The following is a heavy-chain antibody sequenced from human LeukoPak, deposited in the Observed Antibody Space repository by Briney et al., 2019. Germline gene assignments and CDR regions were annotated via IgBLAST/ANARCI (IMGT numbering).Heavy chain of an antibody. Sequence: SETLSLTCTVSGVSISSDYWSWIRLPPGKGLEWIDYIYYSGSSNYNPSLKSRVTMSVDTSKNQFSLKLTSVTAADTAVYYCARRLRQNLFDPWGQGTLVTVSS. J-gene: IGHJ5*02. CDR2: IYYSGSS. V-gene: IGHV4-59*08. CDR1: GVSISSDY. D-gene: IGHD4-17*01. CDR3: ARRLRQNLFDP.